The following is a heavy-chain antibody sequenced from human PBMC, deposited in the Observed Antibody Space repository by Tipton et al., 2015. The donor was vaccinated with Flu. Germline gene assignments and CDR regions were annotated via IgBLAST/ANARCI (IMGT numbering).Heavy chain of an antibody. V-gene: IGHV3-30*04. CDR2: ISYDGSNE. J-gene: IGHJ4*02. CDR3: AREMYYDILTGYFGPDF. Sequence: QVQLVQSGGGVVQPGRTLRLSCAASGFTFSDYAMHWVRQAPGKGLEWVAAISYDGSNEYYADSVKGRITISRDNSKNTLYLQMSSLRGEDTAIYFCAREMYYDILTGYFGPDFWGQGALVTVSS. CDR1: GFTFSDYA. D-gene: IGHD3-9*01.